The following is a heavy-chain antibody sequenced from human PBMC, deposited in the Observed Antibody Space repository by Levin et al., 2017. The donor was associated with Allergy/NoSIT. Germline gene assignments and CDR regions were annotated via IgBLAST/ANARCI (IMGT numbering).Heavy chain of an antibody. J-gene: IGHJ2*01. CDR2: ISYDGSNK. D-gene: IGHD6-19*01. CDR3: ARVSGWSYWYFDL. CDR1: GFTFSSYA. Sequence: PGGSLRLSCAASGFTFSSYAMHWVRQAPGKGLEWVAVISYDGSNKYYADSVKGRFTISRDNSKNTLYLQMNSLRAEDTAVYYCARVSGWSYWYFDLWGRGTLVTVSS. V-gene: IGHV3-30-3*01.